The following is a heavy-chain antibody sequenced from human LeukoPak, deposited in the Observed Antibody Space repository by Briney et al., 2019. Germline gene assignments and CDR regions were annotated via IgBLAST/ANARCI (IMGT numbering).Heavy chain of an antibody. V-gene: IGHV3-72*01. CDR3: ARGKNRAAVGSPGIDY. CDR2: NGNKANSYTT. CDR1: GFTFSDYY. J-gene: IGHJ4*02. Sequence: HPGGSLRLSCAASGFTFSDYYMDWVRQAPGKGLEWVGRNGNKANSYTTQYAASVKGRFIISGDDSKSSLYLQMNSLKTDDTAVYYCARGKNRAAVGSPGIDYWGQGTLVTVSS. D-gene: IGHD6-13*01.